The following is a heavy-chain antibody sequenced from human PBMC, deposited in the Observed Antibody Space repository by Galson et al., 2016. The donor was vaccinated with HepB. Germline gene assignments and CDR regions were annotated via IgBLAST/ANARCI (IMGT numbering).Heavy chain of an antibody. D-gene: IGHD6-19*01. J-gene: IGHJ5*02. CDR3: ARERGIPVAGTLGNWFDP. CDR1: GFTFSHAW. V-gene: IGHV3-15*07. CDR2: IKTKSDGGKT. Sequence: SLRLSCAGSGFTFSHAWLNWVRQAPGKGLEWVGRIKTKSDGGKTDYAAPVKGRFTISRDESKNTLYLQMNSLKTEDTAVYYCARERGIPVAGTLGNWFDPWGQGTLVTVSS.